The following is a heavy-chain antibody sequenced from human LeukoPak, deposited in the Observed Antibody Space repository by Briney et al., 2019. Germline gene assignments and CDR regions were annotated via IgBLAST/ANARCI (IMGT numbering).Heavy chain of an antibody. J-gene: IGHJ4*02. V-gene: IGHV1-18*01. CDR1: GYTFTSYG. Sequence: ASVNVSCKASGYTFTSYGISWVRQAPGQGLEWMGWISAYNGNTNYAQKLQGRVTMTTDTSTSTAYMELRSLRSDDTAVYYCAREVVKMAVGATTGYYFDYWGQGTLVTVSS. D-gene: IGHD1-26*01. CDR2: ISAYNGNT. CDR3: AREVVKMAVGATTGYYFDY.